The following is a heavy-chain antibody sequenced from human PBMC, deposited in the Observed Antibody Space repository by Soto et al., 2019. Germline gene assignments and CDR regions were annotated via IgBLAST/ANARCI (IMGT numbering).Heavy chain of an antibody. D-gene: IGHD3-3*01. Sequence: PGWSLGICCASSGFTFSSSAMSVVRQAPGKGLEWVSAISGSGGSTYYADSVKGRFTISRDNSKNTLYLQMNSLRAEDTAVYYCAKAPPRAFSDFWSGYDVPVVRSGSAFRGQGTTVTVS. CDR2: ISGSGGST. CDR1: GFTFSSSA. J-gene: IGHJ6*02. V-gene: IGHV3-23*01. CDR3: AKAPPRAFSDFWSGYDVPVVRSGSAF.